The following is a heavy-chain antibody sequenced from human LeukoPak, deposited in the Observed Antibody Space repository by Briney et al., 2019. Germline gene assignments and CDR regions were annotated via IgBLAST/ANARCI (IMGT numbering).Heavy chain of an antibody. V-gene: IGHV4-34*01. D-gene: IGHD1-14*01. CDR1: GGSFSGYY. Sequence: PSETLSLTCAVYGGSFSGYYWSWIRQPPGKGLEWIGEINHSGSTNYNPSLKSRVTISVDTSKNQFSLKLSSVTAADTAVYYCASTRMRSDFDYWGQGTLVTVSS. CDR3: ASTRMRSDFDY. J-gene: IGHJ4*02. CDR2: INHSGST.